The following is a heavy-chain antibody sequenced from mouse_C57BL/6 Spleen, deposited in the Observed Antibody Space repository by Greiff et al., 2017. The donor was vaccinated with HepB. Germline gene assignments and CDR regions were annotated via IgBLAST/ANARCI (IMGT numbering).Heavy chain of an antibody. Sequence: QVQLQQSGAELVRPGASVTLSCKASGYTFTDYEMHWVKQTPVHGLEWIGAIDPETGGTAYNQKFKGKAILTADKSSSTAYMELRSLTSEDSAVYYCTRKGNLYFDYWGQGTTLTVSS. J-gene: IGHJ2*01. V-gene: IGHV1-15*01. CDR3: TRKGNLYFDY. CDR2: IDPETGGT. CDR1: GYTFTDYE. D-gene: IGHD2-1*01.